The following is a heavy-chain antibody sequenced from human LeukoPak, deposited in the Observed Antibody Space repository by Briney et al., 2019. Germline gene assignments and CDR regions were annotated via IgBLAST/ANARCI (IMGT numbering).Heavy chain of an antibody. CDR2: IIPIFGTA. Sequence: SVNVSCKASGGTFSSYAISWVRQAPGQGLEWMGGIIPIFGTANYAQKFQGRVTITADESTSTAYMELSSLRSEDTAVYYCARTYSGYDWIYDYWGQGTLVTVSS. J-gene: IGHJ4*02. D-gene: IGHD5-12*01. V-gene: IGHV1-69*13. CDR1: GGTFSSYA. CDR3: ARTYSGYDWIYDY.